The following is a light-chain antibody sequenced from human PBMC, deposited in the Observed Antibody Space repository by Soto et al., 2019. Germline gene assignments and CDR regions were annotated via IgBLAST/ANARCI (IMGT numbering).Light chain of an antibody. J-gene: IGLJ2*01. Sequence: QSVLTQPPSASGSPGQSVTISCTGTSSDVGGYNYVSWYQQHPGKAPKLMIYEVSKRPSGVPDRFSGSKSGNTASLTVSGLQAEDEADYYCSSYAGSNISDVVFGGGTKVTVL. CDR3: SSYAGSNISDVV. CDR2: EVS. CDR1: SSDVGGYNY. V-gene: IGLV2-8*01.